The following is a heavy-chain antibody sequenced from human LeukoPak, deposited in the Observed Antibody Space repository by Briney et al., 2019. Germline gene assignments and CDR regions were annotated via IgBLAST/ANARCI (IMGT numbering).Heavy chain of an antibody. CDR3: ARQALGVVTNFDY. D-gene: IGHD3-3*01. J-gene: IGHJ4*02. Sequence: SETLSLTCTVSGGSISSYYWSWIRQPPGKGLEWIVYIYYSGSTNYNPSLKSRVTISVGTSKNQFSLKLSSVTAADTAVYYCARQALGVVTNFDYWGQGTLVTVSS. CDR1: GGSISSYY. V-gene: IGHV4-59*01. CDR2: IYYSGST.